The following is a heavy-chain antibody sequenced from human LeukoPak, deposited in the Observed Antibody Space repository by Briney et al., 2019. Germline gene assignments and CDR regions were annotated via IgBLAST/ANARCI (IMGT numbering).Heavy chain of an antibody. CDR2: ISSSSSTI. CDR3: ARAPVEPTYCSSTSCYSAGWFDP. V-gene: IGHV3-48*01. D-gene: IGHD2-2*02. Sequence: PGGSLRLSCAASGFTFSSYSMNWVRQAPGKGLEWVSYISSSSSTIYYADSVKGRFTISRDNAKNSLYLQMNSLRAEDTAVYYCARAPVEPTYCSSTSCYSAGWFDPWGQGTLVTVSS. CDR1: GFTFSSYS. J-gene: IGHJ5*02.